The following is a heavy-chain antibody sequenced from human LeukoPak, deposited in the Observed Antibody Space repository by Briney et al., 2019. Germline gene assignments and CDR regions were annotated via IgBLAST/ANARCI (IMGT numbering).Heavy chain of an antibody. CDR2: ISHEGSVK. V-gene: IGHV3-30*03. J-gene: IGHJ4*02. CDR3: ARTREQWQVLDY. D-gene: IGHD6-19*01. Sequence: PGGSLRLSCAASGFSFGSYGIHWVRQAPGKGLEWVAVISHEGSVKYHADSVKGRFTVSRDNSKNMVYLQMNSLRAEETAVYYCARTREQWQVLDYWGQGTLVIVSS. CDR1: GFSFGSYG.